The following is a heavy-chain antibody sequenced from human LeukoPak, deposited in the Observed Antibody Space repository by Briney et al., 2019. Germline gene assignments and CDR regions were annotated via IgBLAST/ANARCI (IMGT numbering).Heavy chain of an antibody. Sequence: NPSETLSLTCTVSGGSISSSSYYWGWIRQPPGKGLEWIGSMYYSGSTYYNPSLKSRVTISVDTSKNQFSLKLSSVTAADTAVYYCARGRIMITFGGVNWFDPWGQGTLVTVSS. CDR2: MYYSGST. J-gene: IGHJ5*02. V-gene: IGHV4-39*07. D-gene: IGHD3-16*01. CDR3: ARGRIMITFGGVNWFDP. CDR1: GGSISSSSYY.